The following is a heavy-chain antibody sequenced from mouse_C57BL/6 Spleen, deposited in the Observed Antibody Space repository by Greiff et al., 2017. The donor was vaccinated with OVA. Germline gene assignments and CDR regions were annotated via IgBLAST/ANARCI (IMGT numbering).Heavy chain of an antibody. CDR3: TREAYSGNAMDY. V-gene: IGHV1-5*01. J-gene: IGHJ4*01. Sequence: VQLQQSGTVLARPGASVKMSCKTSGYTFTSYWMHWVKQRPGQGLEWIGAIYPGNSDTSYNQKFKGKAKLTAVTSASTAYMELSSLTNEDSAVYYCTREAYSGNAMDYWGQGTSVTVSS. CDR2: IYPGNSDT. D-gene: IGHD2-10*01. CDR1: GYTFTSYW.